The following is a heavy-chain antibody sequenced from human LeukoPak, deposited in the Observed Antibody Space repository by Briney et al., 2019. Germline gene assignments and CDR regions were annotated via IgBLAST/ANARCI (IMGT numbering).Heavy chain of an antibody. D-gene: IGHD5-18*01. V-gene: IGHV3-30*04. CDR2: ISSDGSYK. J-gene: IGHJ4*02. Sequence: HSGGSLRLSCAASRFTFSSHALHWVRQAPGKGLEWVAVISSDGSYKYYADSVKGRFTISRDNSKNTLYLQMNSLIPEDTAVYYCARQYISGQWYFDYWGQGTLVTVSS. CDR3: ARQYISGQWYFDY. CDR1: RFTFSSHA.